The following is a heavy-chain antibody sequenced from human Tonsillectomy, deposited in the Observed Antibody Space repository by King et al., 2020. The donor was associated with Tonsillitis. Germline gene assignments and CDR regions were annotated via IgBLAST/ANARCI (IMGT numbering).Heavy chain of an antibody. Sequence: QLVQSGAEVEKPGASVKVSCKASGYNFISYGITWVRQAPGQGLEWMGWISGYNGNTNYAQKFQGRVTMTRDTSTSTAYMELRSLRSDDTAVYYCARGRSGTRAAFDIWGQGTMVTVSS. CDR1: GYNFISYG. CDR3: ARGRSGTRAAFDI. J-gene: IGHJ3*02. CDR2: ISGYNGNT. V-gene: IGHV1-18*01. D-gene: IGHD1-1*01.